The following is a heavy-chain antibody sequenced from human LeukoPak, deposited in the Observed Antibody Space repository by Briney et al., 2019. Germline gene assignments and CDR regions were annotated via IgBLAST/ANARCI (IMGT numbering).Heavy chain of an antibody. CDR2: INHSASP. CDR1: GGSFSGYY. Sequence: SETLSLTCAVYGGSFSGYYWSWFRQPPGKGLEWIGEINHSASPNYTPSLKRRVTISVDTSNNQFSLKLSSVTAADAAVYYCARGRVGPDWGQGTLVTVSS. J-gene: IGHJ4*02. V-gene: IGHV4-34*01. D-gene: IGHD2-2*01. CDR3: ARGRVGPD.